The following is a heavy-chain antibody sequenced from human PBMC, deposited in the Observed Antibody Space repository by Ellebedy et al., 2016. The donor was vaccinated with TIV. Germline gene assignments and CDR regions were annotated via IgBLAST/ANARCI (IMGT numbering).Heavy chain of an antibody. V-gene: IGHV3-33*01. D-gene: IGHD1-1*01. CDR2: VCFDGFNK. CDR1: GFSFSATD. Sequence: PGGSLRLSCAASGFSFSATDIHWVRQAPGQGLAWVALVCFDGFNKYYVDSVKGRFTISRDISKNILYLQMNSLRGNETAVYYCARGDRHQRLDFDALHTWGPGTLVTVSS. J-gene: IGHJ3*02. CDR3: ARGDRHQRLDFDALHT.